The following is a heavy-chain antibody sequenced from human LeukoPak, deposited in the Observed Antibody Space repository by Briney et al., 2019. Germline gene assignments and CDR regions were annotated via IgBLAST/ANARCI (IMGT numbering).Heavy chain of an antibody. J-gene: IGHJ4*02. D-gene: IGHD2-2*01. CDR2: IYHSGST. Sequence: SQTLSLTCTVSGGSISSGGYYWSWIRQPPGKGLEWTGYIYHSGSTYYNPSLKSRVTISVDRSKNQFSLKLSSVTAADTAVYYCASWIGYCSSTSCHRYHPVDYWGQGTLVTVSS. V-gene: IGHV4-30-2*01. CDR1: GGSISSGGYY. CDR3: ASWIGYCSSTSCHRYHPVDY.